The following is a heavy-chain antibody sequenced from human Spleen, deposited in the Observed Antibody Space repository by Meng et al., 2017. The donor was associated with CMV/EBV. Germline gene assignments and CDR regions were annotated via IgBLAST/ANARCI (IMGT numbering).Heavy chain of an antibody. D-gene: IGHD1-26*01. CDR2: IIPIFGTA. V-gene: IGHV1-69*13. CDR1: GFTFSDYY. J-gene: IGHJ5*02. Sequence: QVQLVEAGTEMKNPGASVKVSCTTSGFTFSDYYIHWVRQAPGEGLEWMGGIIPIFGTANYAQKFQGRVTITADESTSTAYMELSSLRSEDTAVYYCARDGIGPWGQGTLVTVSS. CDR3: ARDGIGP.